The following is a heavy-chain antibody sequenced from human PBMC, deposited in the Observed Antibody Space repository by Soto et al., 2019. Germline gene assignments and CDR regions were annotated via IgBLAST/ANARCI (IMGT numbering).Heavy chain of an antibody. CDR2: ISAYNGNT. D-gene: IGHD3-10*01. CDR3: ARDRIYYGSGSYSHYNWFDP. CDR1: GYTFTSYG. J-gene: IGHJ5*02. Sequence: GSVKVSCKASGYTFTSYGISWVRQAPGQGLEWMGWISAYNGNTNYAQKLQGRVTMTTDTSTSTAYMELRSLRSDDTAVYYCARDRIYYGSGSYSHYNWFDPWGQGTLVTVSS. V-gene: IGHV1-18*01.